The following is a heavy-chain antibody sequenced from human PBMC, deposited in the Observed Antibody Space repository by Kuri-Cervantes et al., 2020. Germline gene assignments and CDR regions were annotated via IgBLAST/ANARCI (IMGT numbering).Heavy chain of an antibody. V-gene: IGHV1-18*01. D-gene: IGHD6-19*01. CDR3: ARSRQAGTRSPPDY. CDR1: GGTFSSYA. Sequence: ASVKVSCKASGGTFSSYAISWARQAPGQGLEWMGWISAYNGNTNYAQKLQGRVTMTTDTSTSTAYMELRSLRSDDTAVYYCARSRQAGTRSPPDYWGQGTLVTVSS. J-gene: IGHJ4*02. CDR2: ISAYNGNT.